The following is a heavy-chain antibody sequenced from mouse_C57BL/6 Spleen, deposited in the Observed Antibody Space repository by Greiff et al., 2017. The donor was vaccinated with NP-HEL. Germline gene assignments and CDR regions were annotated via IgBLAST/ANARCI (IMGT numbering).Heavy chain of an antibody. D-gene: IGHD1-1*01. J-gene: IGHJ2*01. V-gene: IGHV1-50*01. Sequence: QVQLQQPGAELVKPGASVKLSCKASGYTFTSYWMQWVKQRPGPGLEWIGEIDPSDSYNNYNQKFKGKATLPVDTSSSTAYMQLSSLTSEDSAVYYCARGLTRGYWGQGTTLTVSS. CDR3: ARGLTRGY. CDR1: GYTFTSYW. CDR2: IDPSDSYN.